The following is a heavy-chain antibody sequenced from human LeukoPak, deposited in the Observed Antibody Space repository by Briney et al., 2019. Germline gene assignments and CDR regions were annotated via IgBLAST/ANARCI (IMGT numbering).Heavy chain of an antibody. CDR2: IYASSDT. Sequence: PGGSLRLSCAASGFTVSSIYMSWVRQAPGKGLEWVSVIYASSDTFYADSVKGRFTISRDNAKNSLYLQMNSLRAEDTAVYYCARDQARKYWGLVSMVRGVDFDYWGQGTLVTVSS. D-gene: IGHD3-10*01. V-gene: IGHV3-53*01. CDR3: ARDQARKYWGLVSMVRGVDFDY. J-gene: IGHJ4*02. CDR1: GFTVSSIY.